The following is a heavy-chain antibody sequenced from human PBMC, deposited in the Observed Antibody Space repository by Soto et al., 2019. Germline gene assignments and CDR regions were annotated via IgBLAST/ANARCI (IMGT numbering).Heavy chain of an antibody. J-gene: IGHJ4*02. V-gene: IGHV4-4*02. Sequence: SETLSLTCAVSGSSISSSNWWSWVRQPPGKGLEWIGEIYHSGSTNYNPSLKSRVTISVDKSKNQFSLKLSSVTAADTAVYYCAGGSGDSSGYPFDYWGQGTLVTVS. CDR1: GSSISSSNW. CDR2: IYHSGST. D-gene: IGHD3-22*01. CDR3: AGGSGDSSGYPFDY.